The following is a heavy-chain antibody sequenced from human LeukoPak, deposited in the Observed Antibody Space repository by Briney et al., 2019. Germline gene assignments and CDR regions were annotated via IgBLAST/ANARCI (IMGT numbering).Heavy chain of an antibody. V-gene: IGHV3-23*01. Sequence: PGGSLRLSCAASGFTFSSYAMSWVRQTPGKGLEWVSAISGSGGTTYYADSVKGRFTISRDNSKNTLYLQMNSLRAEDTAVYYCAKDRSLVRPQYFQHWGQGTLVTVSS. D-gene: IGHD6-13*01. CDR1: GFTFSSYA. J-gene: IGHJ1*01. CDR2: ISGSGGTT. CDR3: AKDRSLVRPQYFQH.